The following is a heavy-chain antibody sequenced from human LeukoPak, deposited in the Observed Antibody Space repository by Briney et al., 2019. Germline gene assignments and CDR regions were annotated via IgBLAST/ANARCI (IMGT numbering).Heavy chain of an antibody. CDR3: AKPARTDYADY. CDR1: GFTFSSYA. J-gene: IGHJ4*02. Sequence: PGGSLRLSCAASGFTFSSYAMNWIRQAPGKGLEWVSSISGTSGRTYYAHFVKGRFTISRDNSKNTLYLQINSLRAEDTAVYYCAKPARTDYADYWGQGTLVTVSS. V-gene: IGHV3-23*01. D-gene: IGHD1-14*01. CDR2: ISGTSGRT.